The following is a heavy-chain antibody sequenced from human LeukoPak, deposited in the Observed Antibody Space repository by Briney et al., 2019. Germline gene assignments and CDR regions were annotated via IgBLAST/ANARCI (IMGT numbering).Heavy chain of an antibody. V-gene: IGHV3-43*02. D-gene: IGHD6-19*01. J-gene: IGHJ6*02. CDR2: ISGDGGST. CDR1: GFTFDDYA. CDR3: AKDISRIESGWRTRYYYYYGMDV. Sequence: PGGSLRLSCAASGFTFDDYAMHWVRQAPGKGLEWVSLISGDGGSTYYADSVKGRFTISRDNSKNSLYLQMNSLRTEDTALYYCAKDISRIESGWRTRYYYYYGMDVWGQGTTVTVSS.